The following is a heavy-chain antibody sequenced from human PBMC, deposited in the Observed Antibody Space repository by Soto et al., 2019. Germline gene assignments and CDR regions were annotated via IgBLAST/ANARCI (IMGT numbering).Heavy chain of an antibody. CDR2: ISAYSGKT. D-gene: IGHD3-16*01. CDR3: ARDPYLGDHQY. CDR1: GYTFTHYG. Sequence: QVQLVQSGAEVRKPGASVKVSCKTSGYTFTHYGISWGRQAPGQGLEWVGWISAYSGKTHYAQKVQGKVTMTTDTSTSTAYLEVRSLRSDDTAVYFCARDPYLGDHQYWGQGTLVTVSS. J-gene: IGHJ4*02. V-gene: IGHV1-18*01.